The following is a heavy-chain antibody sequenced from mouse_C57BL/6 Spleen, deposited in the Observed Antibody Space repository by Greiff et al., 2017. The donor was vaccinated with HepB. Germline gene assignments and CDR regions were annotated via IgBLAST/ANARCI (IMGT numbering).Heavy chain of an antibody. D-gene: IGHD2-2*01. Sequence: VKLQQSGAELARPGASVKLSCKASGYTFTSYGISWVKQRTGQGLEWIGEIYPRSGNTYYNEKFKGKATLTADKSSSTAYMELRSLTSEDSAVYFCARENGYDVYYFDYWGQGTTLTVSS. J-gene: IGHJ2*01. CDR1: GYTFTSYG. CDR2: IYPRSGNT. CDR3: ARENGYDVYYFDY. V-gene: IGHV1-81*01.